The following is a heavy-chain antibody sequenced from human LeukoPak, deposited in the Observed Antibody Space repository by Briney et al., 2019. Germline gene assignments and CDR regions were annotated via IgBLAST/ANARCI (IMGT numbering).Heavy chain of an antibody. J-gene: IGHJ3*02. Sequence: SETLSLTCTVSGDSISSSYWGWIRQPAGKGLEWIGRIHTSGSTNYNPSLKSRVTMSVDTSKNQFSLKLSSVTAADTAVYYCARDSGSSLAFDIWGQGTMVTVSS. CDR1: GDSISSSY. CDR3: ARDSGSSLAFDI. D-gene: IGHD1-26*01. CDR2: IHTSGST. V-gene: IGHV4-4*07.